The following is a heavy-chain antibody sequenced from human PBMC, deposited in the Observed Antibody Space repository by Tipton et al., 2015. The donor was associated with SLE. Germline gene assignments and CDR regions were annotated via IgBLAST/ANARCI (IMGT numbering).Heavy chain of an antibody. V-gene: IGHV4-34*01. J-gene: IGHJ6*03. D-gene: IGHD3-3*01. CDR2: INHSGST. CDR3: AREWVGKLEWSIRGYYYYMDV. Sequence: LRLSCAVYGGSFSGYYWSWIRQPPGKGLEWIGEINHSGSTNYNPSLKSRVTISVDTSKNQFSLKLSSVTAADTAVYYCAREWVGKLEWSIRGYYYYMDVWGKGTTVTVSS. CDR1: GGSFSGYY.